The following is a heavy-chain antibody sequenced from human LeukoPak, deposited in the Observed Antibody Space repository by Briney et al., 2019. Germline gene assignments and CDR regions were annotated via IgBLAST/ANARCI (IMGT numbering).Heavy chain of an antibody. D-gene: IGHD6-6*01. V-gene: IGHV4-59*01. Sequence: SETLSLTCTVSGGSISSYYWSWIRQPPGKGLEWIGYIYYSGSTNYNPSLKSRVTISVDTSKNQFSLKLTSVAAADTAVYYCARGYNPRYSSSTGFDYWGQGTLITVSS. CDR1: GGSISSYY. CDR3: ARGYNPRYSSSTGFDY. CDR2: IYYSGST. J-gene: IGHJ4*02.